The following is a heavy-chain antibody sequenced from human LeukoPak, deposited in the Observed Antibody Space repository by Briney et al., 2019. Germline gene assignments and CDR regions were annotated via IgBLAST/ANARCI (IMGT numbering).Heavy chain of an antibody. CDR3: ARDRYGSGSYFSDY. Sequence: YTGSTSYNPSLKSRITISSDTSKNQFSLKLYSVTAADTATYYCARDRYGSGSYFSDYWGQGILVTVSS. D-gene: IGHD3-10*01. J-gene: IGHJ4*02. V-gene: IGHV4-59*01. CDR2: YTGST.